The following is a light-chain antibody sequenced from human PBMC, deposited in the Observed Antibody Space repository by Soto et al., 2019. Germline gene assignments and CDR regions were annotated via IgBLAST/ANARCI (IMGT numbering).Light chain of an antibody. CDR1: SSDVGGYNY. CDR3: SSYTISSTHVV. V-gene: IGLV2-14*01. Sequence: QSALTQPASVSGSPGQSITISCTGTSSDVGGYNYVSWYQHHPGKAPKLMIYEVSNRPSGVSNRFSGSKSGNTASLTISGLQAEDEADYYCSSYTISSTHVVFGGGTKLTVL. J-gene: IGLJ2*01. CDR2: EVS.